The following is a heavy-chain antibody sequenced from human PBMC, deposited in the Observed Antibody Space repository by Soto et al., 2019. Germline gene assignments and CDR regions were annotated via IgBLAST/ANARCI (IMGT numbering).Heavy chain of an antibody. CDR3: ARNTGEQGPMDY. CDR2: IYPSDSDT. J-gene: IGHJ4*02. V-gene: IGHV5-51*01. D-gene: IGHD1-1*01. CDR1: GYSFTTYW. Sequence: PGESLKISCKGSGYSFTTYWIGWVRQMPGKGLEWMGIIYPSDSDTRYSPSFQGQVTISVDKSISSAYLQWSSLKASDTAIYYCARNTGEQGPMDYWGQGTLVTVSS.